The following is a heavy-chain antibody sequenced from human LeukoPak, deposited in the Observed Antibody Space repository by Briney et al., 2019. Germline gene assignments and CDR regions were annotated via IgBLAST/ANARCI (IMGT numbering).Heavy chain of an antibody. CDR3: ARDGAYRYCSGGSCYYSGTRYYYYGMDV. Sequence: GGSLRLSCAVSGFTVSSNYMSWVRQAPGKGLEWVSVIYSGGRTYYADSVKGRFTISRDNSKNTLYLQMNSLRAEDTAVYYCARDGAYRYCSGGSCYYSGTRYYYYGMDVWGQGTTVTVSS. CDR1: GFTVSSNY. J-gene: IGHJ6*02. CDR2: IYSGGRT. V-gene: IGHV3-66*01. D-gene: IGHD2-15*01.